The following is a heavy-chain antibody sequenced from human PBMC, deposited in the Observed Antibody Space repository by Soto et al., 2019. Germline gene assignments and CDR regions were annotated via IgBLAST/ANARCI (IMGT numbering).Heavy chain of an antibody. Sequence: QVQLVQSGAEVKKPGSSVKVSCKGSGGTFSSYTISWVRQAPGQGLEWMGRIIPILGIANHAQKFQGRVTITADKSTSTDYMELSSLSSEDTAVYYCARFRGSYGMDVWGQGTTVTVSS. CDR2: IIPILGIA. CDR1: GGTFSSYT. V-gene: IGHV1-69*02. J-gene: IGHJ6*02. CDR3: ARFRGSYGMDV. D-gene: IGHD3-10*01.